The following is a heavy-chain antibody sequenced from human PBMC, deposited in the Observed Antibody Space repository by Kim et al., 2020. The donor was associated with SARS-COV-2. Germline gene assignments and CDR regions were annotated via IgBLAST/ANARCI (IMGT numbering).Heavy chain of an antibody. CDR1: GYSFTSYW. Sequence: GESLKISCKGSGYSFTSYWISWVRQMPGKGLEWMGRIDPSDSYTNYSPSFQGHVTISADKSISTAYLQWSSLKASDTAMYYCVSSISYYYDSSGYSWGQGTLVTVSS. D-gene: IGHD3-22*01. J-gene: IGHJ5*02. V-gene: IGHV5-10-1*01. CDR3: VSSISYYYDSSGYS. CDR2: IDPSDSYT.